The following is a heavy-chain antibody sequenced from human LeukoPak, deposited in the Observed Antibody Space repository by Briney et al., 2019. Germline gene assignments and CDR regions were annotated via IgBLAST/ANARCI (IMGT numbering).Heavy chain of an antibody. J-gene: IGHJ5*02. D-gene: IGHD1-20*01. CDR2: IYVNGDT. V-gene: IGHV4-38-2*01. Sequence: SETLSLTCAVSGASSSDPHYWGWIRQPPERGLQWIGTIYVNGDTFYNPSLKSRVTISEDTSKNQLSLTLTSVTAADTAIYYCARGYNWNDGAFDPWGQGALVTVSS. CDR3: ARGYNWNDGAFDP. CDR1: GASSSDPHY.